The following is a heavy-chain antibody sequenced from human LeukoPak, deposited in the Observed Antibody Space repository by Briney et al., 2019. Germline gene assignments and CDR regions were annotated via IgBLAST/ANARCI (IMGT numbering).Heavy chain of an antibody. CDR3: ARVGLGALFIDY. J-gene: IGHJ4*02. D-gene: IGHD3/OR15-3a*01. Sequence: KTSETLSLTCTVSGGSISSSSYYWGWIRQPPGKGLEWIGSIYYSGSTYYNPSLKSRVTISVDTSKNQFSLKLSSVTAADTAVYYCARVGLGALFIDYWGQGTLVTVSS. CDR1: GGSISSSSYY. V-gene: IGHV4-39*07. CDR2: IYYSGST.